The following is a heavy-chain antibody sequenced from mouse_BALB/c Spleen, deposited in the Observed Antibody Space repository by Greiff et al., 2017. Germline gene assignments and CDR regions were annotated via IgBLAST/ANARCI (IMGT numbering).Heavy chain of an antibody. Sequence: VQLQQSGPELVKPGASVKISCKASGYTFTDYNMHWVKQSHGKSLEWIGYIYPYNGGTGYNQKFKSKATLTVDNSSSTAYMELRSLTSEDSAVYYCARGRTMITTEYFDVWGAGTTVTVSS. CDR3: ARGRTMITTEYFDV. V-gene: IGHV1S29*02. CDR2: IYPYNGGT. CDR1: GYTFTDYN. D-gene: IGHD2-4*01. J-gene: IGHJ1*01.